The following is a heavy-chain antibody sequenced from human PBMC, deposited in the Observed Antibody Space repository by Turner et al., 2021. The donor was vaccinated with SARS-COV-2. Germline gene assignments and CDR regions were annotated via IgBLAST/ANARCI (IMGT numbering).Heavy chain of an antibody. CDR3: TIYCSGGSCYGI. J-gene: IGHJ4*02. CDR2: IRSKANSYAT. Sequence: EVQLVESGGGLVQPGASLKLSCAASGFTFSGSAMHWVRQASGKGLEWVGRIRSKANSYATAYAASVKGRFTISRDDSKNTAYLQMNSLKTEDTAVYYCTIYCSGGSCYGIWGQGTLVTVSS. CDR1: GFTFSGSA. V-gene: IGHV3-73*01. D-gene: IGHD2-15*01.